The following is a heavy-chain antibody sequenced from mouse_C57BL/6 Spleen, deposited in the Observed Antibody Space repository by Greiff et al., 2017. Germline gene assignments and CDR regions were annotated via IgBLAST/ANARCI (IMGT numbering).Heavy chain of an antibody. V-gene: IGHV1-74*01. CDR1: GYTFTSYW. CDR2: IHPSDSDT. CDR3: AVITTVVLDY. D-gene: IGHD1-1*01. J-gene: IGHJ2*01. Sequence: QVHVKQPGAELVKPGASVKVSCKASGYTFTSYWMHWVKQRPGQGLEWIGRIHPSDSDTNYNQKFKGKATLTVDKSSSTAYMQLSSLTSEDSAVYYCAVITTVVLDYWGQGTTLTVSS.